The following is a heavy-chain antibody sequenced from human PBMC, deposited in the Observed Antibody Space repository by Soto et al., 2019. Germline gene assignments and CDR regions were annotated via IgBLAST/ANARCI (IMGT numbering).Heavy chain of an antibody. V-gene: IGHV4-61*08. CDR2: IHASGSS. D-gene: IGHD2-21*02. J-gene: IGHJ4*02. CDR1: GASVSNGGFH. CDR3: AIYTEGLGGDGY. Sequence: QVQLQESGPGLVKPSETLSLTCTIYGASVSNGGFHWSWIRQPPGRGLEWIGQIHASGSSNYNPSLKGRVTISLDTSKIHLSLKLDSVTAADTAVYYCAIYTEGLGGDGYWGQGTLVTVSS.